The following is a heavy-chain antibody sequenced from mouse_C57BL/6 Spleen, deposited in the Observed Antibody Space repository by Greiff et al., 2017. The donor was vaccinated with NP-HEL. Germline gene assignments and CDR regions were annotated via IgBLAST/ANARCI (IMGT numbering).Heavy chain of an antibody. CDR3: ARDQAYGSRVPYWYFDV. CDR1: GFTFSSYA. J-gene: IGHJ1*03. D-gene: IGHD1-1*01. Sequence: EVMLVESGGGLVKPGGSLKLSCAASGFTFSSYAMSWVRQTPEKRLEWVATISDGGSYTYYPDNVKGRFTISRDNDKNNLYLQMSQLKSEDTAMYYCARDQAYGSRVPYWYFDVWGTGTTVTVSS. V-gene: IGHV5-4*01. CDR2: ISDGGSYT.